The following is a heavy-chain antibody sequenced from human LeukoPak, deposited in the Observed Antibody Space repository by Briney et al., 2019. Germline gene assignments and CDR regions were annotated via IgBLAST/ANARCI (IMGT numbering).Heavy chain of an antibody. CDR2: IYSGGST. CDR3: ASLTTYYDILTGYMRDY. D-gene: IGHD3-9*01. Sequence: GGSLRLSCAASGFTVSSNYMSWVRQAPGKGLEWVSVIYSGGSTYYADSVKGRFTISRDNSKNTLYLQMNSLRAEDTAVYYCASLTTYYDILTGYMRDYWGQGTLVTVSS. V-gene: IGHV3-66*01. J-gene: IGHJ4*02. CDR1: GFTVSSNY.